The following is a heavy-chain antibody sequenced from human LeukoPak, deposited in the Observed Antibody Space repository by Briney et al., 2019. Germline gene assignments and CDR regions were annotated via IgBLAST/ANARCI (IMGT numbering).Heavy chain of an antibody. Sequence: PGGSLRLSCATPGFIFSSFTMNWVRQAPGRGLEWVSSINSGSNSIYYADSVTGRFTISRDNAKNSLYLQMNSLRAEDTAVYYCTRGSYGDYGYWGQGALVTVSS. V-gene: IGHV3-21*01. J-gene: IGHJ4*02. CDR2: INSGSNSI. CDR1: GFIFSSFT. CDR3: TRGSYGDYGY. D-gene: IGHD4-17*01.